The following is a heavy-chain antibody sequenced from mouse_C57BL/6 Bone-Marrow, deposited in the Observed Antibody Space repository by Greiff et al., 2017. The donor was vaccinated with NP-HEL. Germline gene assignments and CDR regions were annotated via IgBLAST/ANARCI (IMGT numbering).Heavy chain of an antibody. CDR1: GYAFSSSW. CDR2: IYPGDGDT. V-gene: IGHV1-82*01. D-gene: IGHD1-1*01. J-gene: IGHJ3*01. Sequence: VQLQQSGPELVKPGASVKISCKASGYAFSSSWMNWVKQRPGKGLEWIGRIYPGDGDTNYNGKFKGKATLTADKSSSTAYMQLSSLTSEDSAVYFCARQYGSSFAYWGQGTLVTVSA. CDR3: ARQYGSSFAY.